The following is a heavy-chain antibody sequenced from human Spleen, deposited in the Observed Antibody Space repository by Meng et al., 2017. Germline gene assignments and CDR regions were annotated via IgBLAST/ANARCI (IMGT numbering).Heavy chain of an antibody. CDR1: GTSIGNFY. CDR2: VHYSGST. J-gene: IGHJ4*02. Sequence: QVQLQGSGPGLVNPSETLSLTYSVFGTSIGNFYWSWIRQPPGKGLEWIGYVHYSGSTSYNPSLKSRVSLSVDTSRNQFSLKLTTVSAADTALYYCARGSSSTLPPNYWGQGILVTVSS. CDR3: ARGSSSTLPPNY. D-gene: IGHD2-2*01. V-gene: IGHV4-59*01.